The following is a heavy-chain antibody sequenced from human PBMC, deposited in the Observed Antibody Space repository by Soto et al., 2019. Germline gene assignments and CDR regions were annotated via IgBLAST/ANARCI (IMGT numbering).Heavy chain of an antibody. CDR2: IYYSGST. Sequence: PSETLSLTCTVSGGSISSYYWSWIRQPPGKGLEWIGYIYYSGSTNYNPSLKSRVTISVDTSKNQFSLKLSSVTAADTAVYYCARGERFPRLIPLDYWGQGTLVTVSS. D-gene: IGHD2-8*01. CDR3: ARGERFPRLIPLDY. J-gene: IGHJ4*02. CDR1: GGSISSYY. V-gene: IGHV4-59*01.